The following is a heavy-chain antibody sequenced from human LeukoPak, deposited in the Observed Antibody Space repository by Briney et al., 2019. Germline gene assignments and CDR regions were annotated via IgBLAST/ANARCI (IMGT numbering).Heavy chain of an antibody. D-gene: IGHD3-22*01. J-gene: IGHJ4*02. CDR1: GFTVSSNY. V-gene: IGHV4-34*01. CDR2: INHSGST. Sequence: GSLRLSCAASGFTVSSNYMSWVRQAPGKGLEWIGEINHSGSTNYNPSLKSRVTISVDTSKNQFSLKLSSVTAAGTAIYYCARVTGYMIEDYFDYWGQGTLVTVSS. CDR3: ARVTGYMIEDYFDY.